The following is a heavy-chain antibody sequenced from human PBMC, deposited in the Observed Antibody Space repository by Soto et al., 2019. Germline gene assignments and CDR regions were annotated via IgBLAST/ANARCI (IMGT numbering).Heavy chain of an antibody. V-gene: IGHV3-23*01. CDR3: AKDQTLYCSSTRSYDAFDI. Sequence: EVQLLESGGGLVQPGGSLRLSCAASGFTFSSYAMSWVRQAPGKGLEWVSAISGSGGSTYYADSVKGRFTIARDNYKNPLYLQMNSRRAEDTAVYYCAKDQTLYCSSTRSYDAFDIWGQGTIVSVSS. D-gene: IGHD2-2*01. J-gene: IGHJ3*02. CDR1: GFTFSSYA. CDR2: ISGSGGST.